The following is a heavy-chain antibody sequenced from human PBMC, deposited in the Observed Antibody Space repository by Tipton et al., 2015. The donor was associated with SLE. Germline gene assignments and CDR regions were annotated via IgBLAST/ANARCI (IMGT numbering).Heavy chain of an antibody. D-gene: IGHD3-16*01. J-gene: IGHJ4*02. CDR1: GFTFSNSA. CDR3: TKDWGMA. CDR2: ISTWGTKT. V-gene: IGHV3-23*01. Sequence: GSLRLSCEASGFTFSNSAMSWVRQAPGKGLEWVSTISTWGTKTDYADSVKGRFSISRDNFKNTVSLQMSGLRVEDTAVYYCTKDWGMAWGQGTVVTVAS.